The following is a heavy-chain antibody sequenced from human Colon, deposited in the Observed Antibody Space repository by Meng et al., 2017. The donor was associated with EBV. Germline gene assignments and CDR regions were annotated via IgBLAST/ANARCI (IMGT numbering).Heavy chain of an antibody. Sequence: QVVLKESGAGLVKPSGTLSLTCAVSGTSISTSNWWSWIRQSPGEGLEWIGAIYHNGQTNYNPSLKSRVSMSVDESKNEFSLNLKSVTAADTAVYYCARDGGVTHIPWGQGVLVTVSS. CDR3: ARDGGVTHIP. CDR1: GTSISTSNW. V-gene: IGHV4-4*02. D-gene: IGHD2-8*02. J-gene: IGHJ5*02. CDR2: IYHNGQT.